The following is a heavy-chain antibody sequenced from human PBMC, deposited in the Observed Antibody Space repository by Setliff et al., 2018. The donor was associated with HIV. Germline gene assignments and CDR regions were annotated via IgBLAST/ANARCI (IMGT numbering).Heavy chain of an antibody. CDR3: AQAQTSVSGSYYQYLQH. CDR2: LSGSGGST. Sequence: GGSLRLSCAASELTFSNYAMTWVRQAPGKGLEWVSSLSGSGGSTYYADSVKGRFTISRDNSKDTLYLRMNSLRAEDTAVYYCAQAQTSVSGSYYQYLQHWGQGTLVTVSS. J-gene: IGHJ1*01. V-gene: IGHV3-23*01. D-gene: IGHD3-10*01. CDR1: ELTFSNYA.